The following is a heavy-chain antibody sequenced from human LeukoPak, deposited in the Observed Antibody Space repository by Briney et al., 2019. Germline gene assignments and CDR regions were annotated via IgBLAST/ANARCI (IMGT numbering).Heavy chain of an antibody. V-gene: IGHV1-8*01. Sequence: ASVKVSCKASGYTFTSYDINWVRQATGQGLEWMGWMNPNSGNTGYAQKFQGRVTMTRNTSISTAYMELSSLRSEDTAVYYCGRVLGLVDTAMGDAFDIWGQGTMVTVSS. CDR2: MNPNSGNT. CDR3: GRVLGLVDTAMGDAFDI. J-gene: IGHJ3*02. CDR1: GYTFTSYD. D-gene: IGHD5-18*01.